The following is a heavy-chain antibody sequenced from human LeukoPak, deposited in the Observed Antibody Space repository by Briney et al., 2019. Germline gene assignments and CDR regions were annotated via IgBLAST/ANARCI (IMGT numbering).Heavy chain of an antibody. CDR2: IKQDGSEK. V-gene: IGHV3-7*01. D-gene: IGHD4-17*01. J-gene: IGHJ4*02. CDR3: ARRYYGGYNWDYFDY. Sequence: GGSLRLSCAASGFTFSSYWMSWVRQAPGKGLEWVANIKQDGSEKYYVDSVEGRFTISRDNAKNSLYLQMNSLRAEDTAVYYCARRYYGGYNWDYFDYWGQGTLVTISS. CDR1: GFTFSSYW.